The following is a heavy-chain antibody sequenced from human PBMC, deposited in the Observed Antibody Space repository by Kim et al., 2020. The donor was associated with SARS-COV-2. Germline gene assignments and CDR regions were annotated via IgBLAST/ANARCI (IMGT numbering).Heavy chain of an antibody. CDR2: FDPEDGET. V-gene: IGHV1-24*01. CDR1: GYTLTELS. D-gene: IGHD3-22*01. Sequence: ASVKVSCKVSGYTLTELSMHWVRQAPGKGLEWMGGFDPEDGETIYAQKFQGRVTMTEDTSTDTAYMELSSLRSEDTAVYYCATGIYYYDSSARKRYNWFDPWGQGTLVTVSS. CDR3: ATGIYYYDSSARKRYNWFDP. J-gene: IGHJ5*02.